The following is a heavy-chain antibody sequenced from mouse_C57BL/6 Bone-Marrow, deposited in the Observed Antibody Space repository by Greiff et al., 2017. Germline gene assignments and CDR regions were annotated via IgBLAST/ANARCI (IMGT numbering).Heavy chain of an antibody. Sequence: VQLQQPGAELVMPGASVKLSCTASGYTFTSYWMHWVKQRPGQGLEWIGEIDPSDSYTNYNQKFKGKSTLTVDKSSSTAYMQLRSLTSEASAVYYCAREEMLSAWCAYWGQGTLVTVSA. CDR1: GYTFTSYW. J-gene: IGHJ3*01. D-gene: IGHD3-2*02. V-gene: IGHV1-69*01. CDR3: AREEMLSAWCAY. CDR2: IDPSDSYT.